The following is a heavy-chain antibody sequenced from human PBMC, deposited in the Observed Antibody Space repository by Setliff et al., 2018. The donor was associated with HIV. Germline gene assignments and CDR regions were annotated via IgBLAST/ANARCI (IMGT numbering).Heavy chain of an antibody. J-gene: IGHJ1*01. CDR3: MAGHYRSSSG. Sequence: LRLSCAASGFTISRSWMNWVRQAPGKGLEWVANIKEDGSEKNYVDSVKGRFTISRDNVKNSLFLQMNSLRAEDTAVYYCMAGHYRSSSGWGQGTLVTVSS. D-gene: IGHD6-6*01. CDR2: IKEDGSEK. V-gene: IGHV3-7*03. CDR1: GFTISRSW.